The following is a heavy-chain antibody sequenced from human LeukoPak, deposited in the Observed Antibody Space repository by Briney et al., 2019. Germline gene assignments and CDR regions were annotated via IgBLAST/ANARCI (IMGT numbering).Heavy chain of an antibody. CDR2: ISSSSYI. V-gene: IGHV3-21*01. CDR1: GFTFSSYS. Sequence: GGSLRLSCAASGFTFSSYSMNRVRQAPGKGLEWVSSISSSSYIYYADSVKGRFTISRDNAKNSLYLQMNSLRAEDTAVYYCATYDNWVAGDVWGQGTTVSVSS. J-gene: IGHJ6*02. D-gene: IGHD1-20*01. CDR3: ATYDNWVAGDV.